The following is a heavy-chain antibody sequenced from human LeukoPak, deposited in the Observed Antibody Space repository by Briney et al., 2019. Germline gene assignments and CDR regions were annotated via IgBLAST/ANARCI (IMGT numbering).Heavy chain of an antibody. V-gene: IGHV1-8*01. CDR2: MNPNSGNT. CDR3: ARDLYTFDY. CDR1: GYTFTSYD. Sequence: ASVKVSCTASGYTFTSYDINWVRQATGQGLEWMGWMNPNSGNTGYAQKFQGRVTMTRDTSISTAYMELRRLRSDDTAVYYCARDLYTFDYWGQGALVTVSS. J-gene: IGHJ4*02. D-gene: IGHD4-11*01.